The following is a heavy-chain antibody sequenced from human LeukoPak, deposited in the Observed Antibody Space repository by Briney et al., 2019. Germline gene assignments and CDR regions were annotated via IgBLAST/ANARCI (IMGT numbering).Heavy chain of an antibody. CDR2: IYYSGST. CDR3: ARSSSDKYYYYYMDV. J-gene: IGHJ6*03. V-gene: IGHV4-59*11. Sequence: SETPSLTCTVSGGSISSHYWSWIRQPPGKGLEWIGYIYYSGSTNYNPSLKSRVTISVDTSKNQFSLKLSSVTAADTAVYYCARSSSDKYYYYYMDVWGKGTTVTVSS. D-gene: IGHD6-6*01. CDR1: GGSISSHY.